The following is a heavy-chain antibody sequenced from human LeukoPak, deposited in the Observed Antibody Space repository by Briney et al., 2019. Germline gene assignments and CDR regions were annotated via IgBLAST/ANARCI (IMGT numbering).Heavy chain of an antibody. CDR1: GFTFSSYE. D-gene: IGHD6-19*01. Sequence: GGSLRLSCAASGFTFSSYEMNWVRQAPGKGLEWVSYISSSGSTIYYADSVEGRFTISRDNAKNSLYLQMNSLRAEDTAGYYCASVGYSSGWYRVDYWGQGTLVTVSS. J-gene: IGHJ4*02. CDR3: ASVGYSSGWYRVDY. CDR2: ISSSGSTI. V-gene: IGHV3-48*03.